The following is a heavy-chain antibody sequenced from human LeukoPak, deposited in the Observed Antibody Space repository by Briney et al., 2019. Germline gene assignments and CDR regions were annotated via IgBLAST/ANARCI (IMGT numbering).Heavy chain of an antibody. CDR3: AKDYRDIAVARFDY. V-gene: IGHV3-33*06. J-gene: IGHJ4*02. CDR2: IWYDGSNK. CDR1: GFTLSSYG. Sequence: GRSLRLSCAASGFTLSSYGMHWVRQAPGKGLEWVAVIWYDGSNKYYADSVKGRFTISRDNSKNTLYLQMNSLRAEDTAVYYCAKDYRDIAVARFDYWGQGTLVTVSS. D-gene: IGHD6-19*01.